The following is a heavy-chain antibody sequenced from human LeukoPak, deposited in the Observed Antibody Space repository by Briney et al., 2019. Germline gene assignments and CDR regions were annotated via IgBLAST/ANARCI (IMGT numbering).Heavy chain of an antibody. Sequence: GGSLRLSCTVSGFTFSDYWTSWVRQVPGKGLEWVANINQHGSSQYYVDSVKGRFAISRDNAKNSLYLQMNSLRADDTSVYYCARSPATGTVDYWGQGTMVAVSS. CDR2: INQHGSSQ. CDR1: GFTFSDYW. V-gene: IGHV3-7*01. CDR3: ARSPATGTVDY. J-gene: IGHJ4*02. D-gene: IGHD1-1*01.